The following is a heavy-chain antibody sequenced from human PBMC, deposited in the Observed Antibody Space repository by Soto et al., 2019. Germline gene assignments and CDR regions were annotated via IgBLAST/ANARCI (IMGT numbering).Heavy chain of an antibody. Sequence: LRLSCVASGFAFSYYGIHWVRQAPGKGLEWVGVISSDGMTKYYADSVKGRFTISRDNSKNTLFLQMDSLRPEDTAVYYCAKEIAVAGDLDYWGHGTLVTVSS. D-gene: IGHD6-19*01. CDR1: GFAFSYYG. V-gene: IGHV3-30*18. J-gene: IGHJ4*01. CDR2: ISSDGMTK. CDR3: AKEIAVAGDLDY.